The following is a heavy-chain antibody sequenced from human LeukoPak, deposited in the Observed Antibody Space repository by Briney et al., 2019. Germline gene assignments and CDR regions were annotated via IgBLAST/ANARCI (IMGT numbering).Heavy chain of an antibody. D-gene: IGHD3-16*01. CDR2: INPNSGGT. CDR1: GYTFTGYY. Sequence: EASVKVPCKASGYTFTGYYMHWVRQAPGQGLEWMGWINPNSGGTNYAQKFQGRVTMTRDTSISTAYMELSRLRSDDTAVYYCAREGDYVWGSYDYWGQGTLVTVSS. V-gene: IGHV1-2*02. CDR3: AREGDYVWGSYDY. J-gene: IGHJ4*02.